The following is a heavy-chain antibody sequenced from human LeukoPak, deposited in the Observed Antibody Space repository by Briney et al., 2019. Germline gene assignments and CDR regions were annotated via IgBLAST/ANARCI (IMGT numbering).Heavy chain of an antibody. D-gene: IGHD5-12*01. CDR3: AGETSGYDPWDYYYYYMDV. CDR1: GFTFSSYS. Sequence: GGSLRLSCAASGFTFSSYSMNWVPQAPGKGLEWVSYISSSSTIYYADSVKGRFTISRDNAKNSLYLQMNSLRAEDTAVYYCAGETSGYDPWDYYYYYMDVWGKGTTVTVSS. CDR2: ISSSSTI. V-gene: IGHV3-48*01. J-gene: IGHJ6*03.